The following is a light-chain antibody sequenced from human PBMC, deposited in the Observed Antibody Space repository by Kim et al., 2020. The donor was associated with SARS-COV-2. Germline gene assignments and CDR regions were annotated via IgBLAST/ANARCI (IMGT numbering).Light chain of an antibody. Sequence: GSPGQTASLTCSGDKVGDKYACWYQQKPGQSPVLVIYQDSKRPSGIPERFSGSNSGNTATLTISGTQAMDEADYYCQAWDSSTVVFGGGTQLTVL. J-gene: IGLJ2*01. CDR1: KVGDKY. CDR3: QAWDSSTVV. CDR2: QDS. V-gene: IGLV3-1*01.